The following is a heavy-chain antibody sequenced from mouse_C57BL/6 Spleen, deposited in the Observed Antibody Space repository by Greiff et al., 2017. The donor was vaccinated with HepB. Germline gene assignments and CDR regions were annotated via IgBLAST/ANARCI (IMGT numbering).Heavy chain of an antibody. CDR2: IYPGDGDT. D-gene: IGHD1-1*01. V-gene: IGHV1-82*01. J-gene: IGHJ4*01. CDR3: ARERDYGSS. Sequence: QVQLKESGPELVKPGASVKISCKASGYAFSSSWMNWVKQRPGKGLEWIGRIYPGDGDTNYNGKFKGKATLTADKSSSTAYMQLSSLTSEDSAVYFCARERDYGSSWGQGTSVTVSS. CDR1: GYAFSSSW.